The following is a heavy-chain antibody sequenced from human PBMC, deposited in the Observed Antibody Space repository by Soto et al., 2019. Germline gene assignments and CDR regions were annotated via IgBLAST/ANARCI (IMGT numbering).Heavy chain of an antibody. V-gene: IGHV5-51*01. CDR3: VRMGGYYYDSSGHNYLDY. D-gene: IGHD3-22*01. CDR2: IFPDDSDT. CDR1: GYIIKNYW. Sequence: PGASLKISCKASGYIIKNYWIGWVRQMPGQGLEWMGIIFPDDSDTRYSPSFQGHVTISVDKSISTAYVQMSSLKASDTAMYYCVRMGGYYYDSSGHNYLDYWGQGTPVTVSS. J-gene: IGHJ4*02.